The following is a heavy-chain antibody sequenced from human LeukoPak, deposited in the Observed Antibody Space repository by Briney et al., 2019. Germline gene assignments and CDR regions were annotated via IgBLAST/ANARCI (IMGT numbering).Heavy chain of an antibody. CDR3: ARVPTMIVVARTKMSAFDI. J-gene: IGHJ3*02. CDR1: GGSISSYY. CDR2: IYYSGST. Sequence: SETLSLACTVSGGSISSYYWSWIRQPPGKGLEWIGNIYYSGSTNYNPSLKSRVTISVDTSKNQFSLKLSSVTAADTAVYYCARVPTMIVVARTKMSAFDIWGQGTMVTVSS. D-gene: IGHD3-22*01. V-gene: IGHV4-59*01.